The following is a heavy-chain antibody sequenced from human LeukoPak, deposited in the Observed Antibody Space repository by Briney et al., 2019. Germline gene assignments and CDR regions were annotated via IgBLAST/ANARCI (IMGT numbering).Heavy chain of an antibody. V-gene: IGHV3-53*01. J-gene: IGHJ4*02. D-gene: IGHD1-26*01. Sequence: GGSLRLSCAASGFIVSTNYMSWVRQAPGKGLEWVSVIFSGGSTYYADSVKGRFTISRDKSNNTLYLQMNSLRAEDTAVYYCARGLRELLSGFDYWGQGTLVTVSS. CDR2: IFSGGST. CDR1: GFIVSTNY. CDR3: ARGLRELLSGFDY.